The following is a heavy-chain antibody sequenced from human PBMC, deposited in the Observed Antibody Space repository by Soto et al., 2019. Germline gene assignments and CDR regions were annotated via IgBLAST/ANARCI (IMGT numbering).Heavy chain of an antibody. D-gene: IGHD3-3*01. CDR1: GGSFSGYY. CDR3: ARTVRFLEAKYSYHYYYMDV. J-gene: IGHJ6*03. Sequence: QGQLQQWGAGLLKPSETLSLTCAVYGGSFSGYYWSWIRQPPGKGLEWIGEINDGGGTNYNPSLNSRVTILVYRSKNLFPLKLRSVTAADTAVYYCARTVRFLEAKYSYHYYYMDVWGKGPTV. V-gene: IGHV4-34*01. CDR2: INDGGGT.